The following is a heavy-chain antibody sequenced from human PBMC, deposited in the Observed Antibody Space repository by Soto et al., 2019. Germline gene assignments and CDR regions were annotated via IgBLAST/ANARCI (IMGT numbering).Heavy chain of an antibody. CDR1: GFTFTSSA. Sequence: SVKVSCKASGFTFTSSAVQWVRQARGQRLEWIGWIVVGSGNTNYAQKFQERVTITRDMSTSTAYMELSSLRSDDTAVHYCAAEGLDGYNWDYWGQGTLVTVSS. V-gene: IGHV1-58*01. CDR2: IVVGSGNT. CDR3: AAEGLDGYNWDY. D-gene: IGHD5-12*01. J-gene: IGHJ4*02.